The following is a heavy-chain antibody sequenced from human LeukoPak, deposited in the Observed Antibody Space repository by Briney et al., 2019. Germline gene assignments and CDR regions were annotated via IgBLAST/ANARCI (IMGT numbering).Heavy chain of an antibody. J-gene: IGHJ1*01. CDR2: ISSVSNYI. CDR1: GFTFNSYS. Sequence: GGSLRLSCAASGFTFNSYSMTWARQPPGKGLEWVSSISSVSNYIYYADSVKGRFTISRDNAKNSLYLQMNSLRAEDTAVYYCARDFGSGPAGYFQHWGQGTLVTVSS. V-gene: IGHV3-21*01. D-gene: IGHD3-10*01. CDR3: ARDFGSGPAGYFQH.